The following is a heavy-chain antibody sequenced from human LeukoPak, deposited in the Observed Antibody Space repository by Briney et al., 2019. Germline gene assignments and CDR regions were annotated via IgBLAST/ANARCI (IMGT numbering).Heavy chain of an antibody. D-gene: IGHD2-2*01. Sequence: GGSLRLSCAASGFTFSSYAMSWVRQAPGKGLEWVSAISGSGGSTYYADSVKGRFTISRDNSKDTLYLQMNSLRSEDTAVYYYATDQAGYCSSTSCSHGFDYWGQGTLVTVSS. CDR3: ATDQAGYCSSTSCSHGFDY. V-gene: IGHV3-23*01. CDR1: GFTFSSYA. CDR2: ISGSGGST. J-gene: IGHJ4*02.